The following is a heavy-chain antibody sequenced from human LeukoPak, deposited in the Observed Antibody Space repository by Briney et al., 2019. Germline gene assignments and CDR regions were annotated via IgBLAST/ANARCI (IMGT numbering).Heavy chain of an antibody. D-gene: IGHD4-17*01. CDR2: ISYDGSNK. Sequence: PGGSLRLSCAASGFTFSSYAMHWVRQAPGKGLEWVAVISYDGSNKYYADSVKGRFTISRDNSKNTLYLQMNSLRAEDTAVYYCARWAGCDDYGDCYDAFDIWGQGTMVTVSS. CDR1: GFTFSSYA. V-gene: IGHV3-30*04. J-gene: IGHJ3*02. CDR3: ARWAGCDDYGDCYDAFDI.